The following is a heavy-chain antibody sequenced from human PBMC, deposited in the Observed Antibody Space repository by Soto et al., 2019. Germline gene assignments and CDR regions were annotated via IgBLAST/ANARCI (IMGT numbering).Heavy chain of an antibody. Sequence: GGSLSLSCAAAGLTFRGYGMSWVRQAPGKGLEWVSAISASGGSTYYADSVRGRFTISRDNSKNTLYLQMKSLRDEDTAVYYCAKGAHSGYDYSDYWGQGTLVTVSS. D-gene: IGHD5-12*01. CDR1: GLTFRGYG. CDR3: AKGAHSGYDYSDY. J-gene: IGHJ4*02. CDR2: ISASGGST. V-gene: IGHV3-23*01.